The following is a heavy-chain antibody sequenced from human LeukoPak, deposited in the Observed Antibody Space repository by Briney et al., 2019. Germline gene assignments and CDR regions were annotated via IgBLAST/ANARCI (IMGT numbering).Heavy chain of an antibody. CDR1: GGSISSYY. D-gene: IGHD4-11*01. J-gene: IGHJ6*02. Sequence: SETLSLTCTVSGGSISSYYWSWIRQPPGKGLEWIGYIYYSGSTNYNPSLKSRVTTSVDTSKNQFSLKLSSVTAADTAVYYCARRQIGAVTPYYYYGMDVWGQGTTVTVSS. CDR3: ARRQIGAVTPYYYYGMDV. CDR2: IYYSGST. V-gene: IGHV4-59*08.